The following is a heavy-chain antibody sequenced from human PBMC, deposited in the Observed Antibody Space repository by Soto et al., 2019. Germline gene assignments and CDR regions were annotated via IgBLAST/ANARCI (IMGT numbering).Heavy chain of an antibody. CDR1: GFTFSSYS. CDR2: ISTSSSTI. D-gene: IGHD3-16*01. V-gene: IGHV3-48*01. Sequence: EVQLVESGGGLVQPGGSLRLSCAASGFTFSSYSMNWVRQAPGKGLEWVTYISTSSSTIYYADSVKGRFTISRDNAKNALYLQMSSLRAEDTAVYYCARDLWGVGVAGPWGQGTLVTVSS. J-gene: IGHJ5*02. CDR3: ARDLWGVGVAGP.